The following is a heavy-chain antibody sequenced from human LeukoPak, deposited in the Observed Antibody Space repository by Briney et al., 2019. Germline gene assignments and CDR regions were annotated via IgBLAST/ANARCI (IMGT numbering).Heavy chain of an antibody. J-gene: IGHJ4*02. CDR3: TRVGYIDEGIDC. D-gene: IGHD5-24*01. CDR1: GFTFSSYA. V-gene: IGHV3-7*04. CDR2: IKQDGSKK. Sequence: GGSLRLSCAASGFTFSSYAMSWVRQAPGKGLEWVANIKQDGSKKSYVDSVKGRFTISRDNAKNSLYLQMNSLRAEDTAIYYCTRVGYIDEGIDCWGQGTLVTVSS.